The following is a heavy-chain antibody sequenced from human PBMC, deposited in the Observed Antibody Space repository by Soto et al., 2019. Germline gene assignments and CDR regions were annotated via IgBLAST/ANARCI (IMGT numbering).Heavy chain of an antibody. CDR3: ARVLHRTYGSGCRSLSWYFDL. D-gene: IGHD6-19*01. J-gene: IGHJ2*01. V-gene: IGHV1-69*06. CDR2: FIPIFRST. Sequence: QVQLVQSGAEVKKPGSSVKVSCKASGGTFNSYALTWVRQAPGHGLEWMGVFIPIFRSTNYAQKFQGRVTITANSSTSTSYMALSSMRSDDTAVYYCARVLHRTYGSGCRSLSWYFDLWGRGTLVTGPS. CDR1: GGTFNSYA.